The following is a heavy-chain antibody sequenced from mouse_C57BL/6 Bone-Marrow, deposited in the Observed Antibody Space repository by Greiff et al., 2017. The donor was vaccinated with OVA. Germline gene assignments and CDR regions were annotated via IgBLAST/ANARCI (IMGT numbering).Heavy chain of an antibody. V-gene: IGHV1-81*01. CDR2: IYPRSGNT. D-gene: IGHD3-2*02. CDR1: GYTFTSYG. J-gene: IGHJ3*01. CDR3: ARGQRRLWFAY. Sequence: VQLQQSGAELARPGASVKLSCKASGYTFTSYGIRWVQQRTGQGLEWIGEIYPRSGNTYYNEKFQGKPTLTADKSSSTAYMELRSLTSEDSAVYFCARGQRRLWFAYGGQGTVVTVSA.